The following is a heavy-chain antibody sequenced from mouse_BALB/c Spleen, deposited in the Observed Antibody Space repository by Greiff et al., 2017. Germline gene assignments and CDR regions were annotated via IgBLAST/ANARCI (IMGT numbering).Heavy chain of an antibody. J-gene: IGHJ4*01. Sequence: EVMLVESGGGLVQPGGSRKLSCAASGFTFRSFGMHWVRQAPEKGLEWVAYSSSGSSTIYYADTVKGRFTSSRDNPKNTLFLQMTSLRSEDTAMYYCARWYYYGTGYYAMDYWGQGTSVTVSS. CDR1: GFTFRSFG. V-gene: IGHV5-17*02. CDR3: ARWYYYGTGYYAMDY. D-gene: IGHD1-1*01. CDR2: SSSGSSTI.